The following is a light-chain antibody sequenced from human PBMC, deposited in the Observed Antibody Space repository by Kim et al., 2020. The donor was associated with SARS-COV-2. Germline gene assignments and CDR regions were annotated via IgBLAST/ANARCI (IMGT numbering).Light chain of an antibody. J-gene: IGLJ2*01. CDR2: QDN. CDR3: QAWDSSTVV. V-gene: IGLV3-1*01. CDR1: KLGEKY. Sequence: SVSPGQTATITCSAEKLGEKYASWYQQRPGQSPILVIFQDNKRPSGIPERFSGSNSGNIATLTISGTQTMDEADYYCQAWDSSTVVFGGGTQLTVL.